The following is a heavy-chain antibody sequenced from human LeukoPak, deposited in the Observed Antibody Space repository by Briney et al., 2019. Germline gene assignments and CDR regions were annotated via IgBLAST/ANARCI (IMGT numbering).Heavy chain of an antibody. J-gene: IGHJ4*02. CDR2: IYYSGST. CDR1: GGSVSSGSYY. D-gene: IGHD6-19*01. CDR3: ARHLLYSSGWFPYSDY. Sequence: SETLSLTCTVSGGSVSSGSYYWSWIRQPPGKGLEWIGYIYYSGSTNYNPSLKSRVTISIDTSKNQFSLKLSSVTAADTAVYYCARHLLYSSGWFPYSDYWGQGILVTVSS. V-gene: IGHV4-61*01.